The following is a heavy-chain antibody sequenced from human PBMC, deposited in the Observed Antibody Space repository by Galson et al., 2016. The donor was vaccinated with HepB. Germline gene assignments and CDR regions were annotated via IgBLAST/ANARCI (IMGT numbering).Heavy chain of an antibody. V-gene: IGHV3-48*03. CDR1: GFTFSRYE. CDR2: ISSSGSEV. CDR3: ARDRMAVRPDYYGLDV. D-gene: IGHD5-24*01. Sequence: SLRLSCAASGFTFSRYEMNWVRQAPGKGLEWVSYISSSGSEVHYANSVKGRFTVSRDNAKDLLYLQMNSLRAEDTAVYYCARDRMAVRPDYYGLDVWGHGTTVTVSS. J-gene: IGHJ6*02.